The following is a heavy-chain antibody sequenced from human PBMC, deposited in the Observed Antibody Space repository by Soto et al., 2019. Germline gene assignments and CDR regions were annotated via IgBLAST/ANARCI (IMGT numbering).Heavy chain of an antibody. V-gene: IGHV1-69*08. CDR1: GGTFSSYT. D-gene: IGHD5-12*01. CDR3: ARDTISGYEPASDY. CDR2: IIPILGIA. Sequence: QVQLVQSGAEVKKPGSSVKVSCKASGGTFSSYTISWVRQAPGQGLEWMGRIIPILGIANYAQKFQGRVTITADKSTSTAYMELSSLRSEDTAVYYCARDTISGYEPASDYWGQGTLVTVSS. J-gene: IGHJ4*02.